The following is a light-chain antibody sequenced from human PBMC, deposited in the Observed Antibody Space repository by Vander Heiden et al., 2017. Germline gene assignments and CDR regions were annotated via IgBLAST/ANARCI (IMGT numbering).Light chain of an antibody. CDR3: QQYGSSPFT. J-gene: IGKJ2*01. CDR2: GAS. CDR1: QSVNNNY. Sequence: EILLTQSPGTLSLSPGESATLSCRASQSVNNNYLAWYQQKPGQAPRVLIYGASSRATGIPVRFSGSGSGTDFTLTISRLEPEDFAVYSCQQYGSSPFTFDQGTKLEIK. V-gene: IGKV3-20*01.